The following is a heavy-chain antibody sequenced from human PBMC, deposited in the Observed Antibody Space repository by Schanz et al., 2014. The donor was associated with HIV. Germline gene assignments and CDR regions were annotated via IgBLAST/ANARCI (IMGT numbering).Heavy chain of an antibody. CDR3: ARERIQLWSTGTYYFDY. CDR1: GFTFSRYW. Sequence: EVQLVESGGGLVQPGGSLRLSCAASGFTFSRYWMSWVRQAPGKGLEWVANIKQDGSEKHYVASVKGRFTISRDNAKNSLFLQMNSLRAEDTAMYYCARERIQLWSTGTYYFDYWGQGNLLTVSS. V-gene: IGHV3-7*01. CDR2: IKQDGSEK. D-gene: IGHD5-18*01. J-gene: IGHJ4*02.